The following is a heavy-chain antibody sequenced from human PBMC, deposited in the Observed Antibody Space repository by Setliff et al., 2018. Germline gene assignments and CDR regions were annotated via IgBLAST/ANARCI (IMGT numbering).Heavy chain of an antibody. CDR2: IHYSGSP. CDR1: GGSISSSSYY. J-gene: IGHJ3*02. CDR3: ARTMYSSSWYGAFDI. Sequence: PSETLSLTCTVSGGSISSSSYYWGWIRQPPGKGLEWIGYIHYSGSPNYHPSLKSRVSTSVDTSQNQISLKLSSVTAADTAVYYCARTMYSSSWYGAFDIWGQGTMVTGSS. D-gene: IGHD6-13*01. V-gene: IGHV4-61*05.